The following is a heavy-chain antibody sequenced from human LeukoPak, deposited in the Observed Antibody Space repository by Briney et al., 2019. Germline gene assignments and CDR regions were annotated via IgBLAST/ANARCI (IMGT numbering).Heavy chain of an antibody. CDR1: GFTFSSYG. CDR3: AREGIVGALVPLY. Sequence: GGSLRLSCAASGFTFSSYGMHWVRQAPGKGLEWVAVIWYDGSNKYYADSAKGRFTISRDNSKNTLYLQMNSLRAEDTAVYYCAREGIVGALVPLYWGQGTLVTVSS. V-gene: IGHV3-33*01. CDR2: IWYDGSNK. D-gene: IGHD1-26*01. J-gene: IGHJ4*02.